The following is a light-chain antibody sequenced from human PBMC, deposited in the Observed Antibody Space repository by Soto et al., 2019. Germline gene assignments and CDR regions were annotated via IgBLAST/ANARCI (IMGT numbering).Light chain of an antibody. V-gene: IGKV3-20*01. Sequence: EIVLTQSPGTLSLYPGERATLSCRASQSVSSSYLAWYQQKPGQAPRLLIYGASSRATGIPDRFSGSGSGTDFTLTISRLEPEDFAVYYCQQYGSSAWTFGQGT. CDR2: GAS. J-gene: IGKJ1*01. CDR1: QSVSSSY. CDR3: QQYGSSAWT.